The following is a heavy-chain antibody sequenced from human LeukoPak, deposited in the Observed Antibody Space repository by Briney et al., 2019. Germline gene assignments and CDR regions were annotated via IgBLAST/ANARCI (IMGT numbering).Heavy chain of an antibody. J-gene: IGHJ4*02. V-gene: IGHV3-30*18. D-gene: IGHD6-19*01. Sequence: GGSLRLSCAASGFTFSSYGMHWVRQAPGKWLEWVAVISYDGSNKYYADSVKGRFTISRDNSKNTLYLQMNSLRAEDTAVYYCAKELTSSGWFDYWGQGTLVTVSS. CDR1: GFTFSSYG. CDR2: ISYDGSNK. CDR3: AKELTSSGWFDY.